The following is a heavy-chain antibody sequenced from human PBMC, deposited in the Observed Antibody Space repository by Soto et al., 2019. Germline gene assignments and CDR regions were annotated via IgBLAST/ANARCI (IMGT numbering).Heavy chain of an antibody. J-gene: IGHJ6*03. V-gene: IGHV4-34*01. CDR3: ARALILWFGELSRRGGYYYYMDV. D-gene: IGHD3-10*01. CDR2: INDSGDI. CDR1: GGSFSGYQ. Sequence: QVQLQQWGAGLLKPSETLSLTCAVYGGSFSGYQWSWIRQTPGKGLEWIGGINDSGDINYNPSLKNRVTILVDSPKKQISLRLSSVTAADTAVYYCARALILWFGELSRRGGYYYYMDVWGKGTTVTVSS.